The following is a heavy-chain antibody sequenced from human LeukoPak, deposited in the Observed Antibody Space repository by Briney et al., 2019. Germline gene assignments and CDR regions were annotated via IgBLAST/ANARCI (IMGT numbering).Heavy chain of an antibody. CDR1: GFTFTNYA. V-gene: IGHV3-23*01. J-gene: IGHJ4*02. Sequence: GGSLRLSCAASGFTFTNYAMTWVRQAPRKGLEWVSAIDGSGSKIHYADSVKGRFTISRDNSKNTLYLQMNSLRAEDTAVYYCAKDWSCDFWGQGTLVTVSS. CDR2: IDGSGSKI. CDR3: AKDWSCDF. D-gene: IGHD1-26*01.